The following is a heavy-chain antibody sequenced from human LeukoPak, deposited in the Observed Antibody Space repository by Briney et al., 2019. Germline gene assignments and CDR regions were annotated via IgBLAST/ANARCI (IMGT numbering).Heavy chain of an antibody. CDR2: IYSGGST. Sequence: PGGSLRLSCAASGFTVSSNYMSWVRQAPGKGLEWVSVIYSGGSTYYADSVKGRFTMSRDNSKNTLYLQMNSLRAEDTAVYYCATGYSSSWYTHYYYMDVWGKGTTVTVSS. CDR1: GFTVSSNY. J-gene: IGHJ6*03. V-gene: IGHV3-66*02. D-gene: IGHD6-13*01. CDR3: ATGYSSSWYTHYYYMDV.